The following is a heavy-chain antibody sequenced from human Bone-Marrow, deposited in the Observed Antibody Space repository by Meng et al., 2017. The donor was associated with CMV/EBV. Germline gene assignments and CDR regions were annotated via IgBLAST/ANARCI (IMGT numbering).Heavy chain of an antibody. J-gene: IGHJ4*02. CDR1: GFSFSDYA. CDR3: AREKLSTLLFDY. Sequence: QVQLVESGGGVVQPGGSLTLSCAASGFSFSDYAMHWVRQAPGKGLEWVAVTTNNERNIKYADSVKGRFTISGDTSTNTLYLQMNTLRPEDTALYYCAREKLSTLLFDYWGQGTLVTVSS. CDR2: TTNNERNI. D-gene: IGHD3-16*01. V-gene: IGHV3-30*03.